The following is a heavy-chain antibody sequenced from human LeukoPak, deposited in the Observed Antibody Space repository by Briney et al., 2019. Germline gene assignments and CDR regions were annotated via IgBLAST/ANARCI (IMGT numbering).Heavy chain of an antibody. CDR2: IYPGDSDT. Sequence: RGESLKISCKGSGYSFTSYWIGWVRQMPGKGLEWMGIIYPGDSDTRYSPSFQGQVTISADKSISTAYLQWSSLKASDTAMYYCARSARLGIIWFRERYFDYWGQGTLVTVSS. CDR1: GYSFTSYW. D-gene: IGHD3-10*01. V-gene: IGHV5-51*01. J-gene: IGHJ4*02. CDR3: ARSARLGIIWFRERYFDY.